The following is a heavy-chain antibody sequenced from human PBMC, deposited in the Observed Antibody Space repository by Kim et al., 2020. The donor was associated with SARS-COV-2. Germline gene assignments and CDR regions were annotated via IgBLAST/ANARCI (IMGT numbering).Heavy chain of an antibody. V-gene: IGHV3-53*04. CDR2: IYSGGST. CDR1: GFTVSSNY. Sequence: LSLTCAASGFTVSSNYMSWVRQAPGKGLEWVSVIYSGGSTYYADSVKGRFTISRHNSKNTLYLQMNSLRAEDTAVYYCAREGGSSGWTGSLHFDYWGQGTLVTVSS. CDR3: AREGGSSGWTGSLHFDY. J-gene: IGHJ4*02. D-gene: IGHD6-19*01.